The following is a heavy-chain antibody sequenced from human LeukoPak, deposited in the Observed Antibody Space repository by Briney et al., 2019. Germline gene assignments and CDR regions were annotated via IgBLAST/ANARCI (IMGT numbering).Heavy chain of an antibody. D-gene: IGHD5-12*01. Sequence: GGSLRLSCAASRFTFSSYWMSWVRQAPGKGLEWVANIKQDGSEKYYVDSVKGRFTISRDNAKNSLYLQLNSLRAEDTAVYYCAGARGGYDFDYWGQGTLVTVSS. J-gene: IGHJ4*02. CDR3: AGARGGYDFDY. CDR2: IKQDGSEK. V-gene: IGHV3-7*03. CDR1: RFTFSSYW.